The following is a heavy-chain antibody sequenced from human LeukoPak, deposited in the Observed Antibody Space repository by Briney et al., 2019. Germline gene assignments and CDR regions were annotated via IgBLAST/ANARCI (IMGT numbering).Heavy chain of an antibody. CDR1: GFAFDDFA. J-gene: IGHJ4*02. CDR3: SRNGLVDFDY. V-gene: IGHV3-49*04. CDR2: IRRRAYGGAA. Sequence: QPGRSLRLSCTTSGFAFDDFAMSWVRQPAGKGLEWVGFIRRRAYGGAAEYAASVKGRFIISRDDSKGIAYLQMNSLKTEDTAVYYCSRNGLVDFDYWGQGSRVIVSP.